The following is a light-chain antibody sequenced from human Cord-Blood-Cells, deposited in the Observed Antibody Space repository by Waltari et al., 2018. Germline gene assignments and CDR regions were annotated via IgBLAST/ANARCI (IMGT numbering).Light chain of an antibody. CDR2: AAS. J-gene: IGKJ1*01. V-gene: IGKV1-39*01. CDR3: QQSYSTPT. Sequence: DIQMTQSPSSLSASVGARVTITCRASQSISSNLNWYEQKPGKAPKLLIYAASSLQSGVPLRFSGSGSGTDFTLTIISLQPEDFATYYCQQSYSTPTFGQGTKVEIK. CDR1: QSISSN.